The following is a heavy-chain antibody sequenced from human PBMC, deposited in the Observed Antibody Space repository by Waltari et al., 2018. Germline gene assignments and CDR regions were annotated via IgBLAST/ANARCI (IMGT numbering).Heavy chain of an antibody. V-gene: IGHV1-24*01. CDR2: FDPEDGET. CDR3: ATDAIQKRRSSYYYDYYMDV. Sequence: QVQLVQSGAEVKKPGASVKVSCKVSGYTLTEFSMHWVRQAPGKGLEWMGGFDPEDGETIYAQKFQGRVTMTEDTSTDTAYMELSSLRSEDTAVYYCATDAIQKRRSSYYYDYYMDVWGKGTTVTVSS. D-gene: IGHD5-18*01. CDR1: GYTLTEFS. J-gene: IGHJ6*03.